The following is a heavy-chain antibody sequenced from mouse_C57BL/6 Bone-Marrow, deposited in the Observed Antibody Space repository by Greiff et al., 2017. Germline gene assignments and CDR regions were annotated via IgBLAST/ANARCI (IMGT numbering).Heavy chain of an antibody. CDR3: ARGPNYAMDY. CDR1: GYAFSSSW. V-gene: IGHV1-82*01. Sequence: QVQLQQSGPELVKPGASVKISCKASGYAFSSSWMNWVKQRPGKGLEWIGRIYPGDGDTNYNGKFKGKATLTADKSSSTAYMQLSSLTSEDSAVYFCARGPNYAMDYWGQGTSGTVAS. J-gene: IGHJ4*01. D-gene: IGHD3-3*01. CDR2: IYPGDGDT.